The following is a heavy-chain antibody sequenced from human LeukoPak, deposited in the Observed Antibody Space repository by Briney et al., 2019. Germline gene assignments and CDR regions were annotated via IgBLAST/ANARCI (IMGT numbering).Heavy chain of an antibody. CDR1: GFTFSSYA. J-gene: IGHJ4*02. CDR2: ISGSGGST. CDR3: AKGYCRGIICYSAY. V-gene: IGHV3-23*01. D-gene: IGHD2-2*02. Sequence: PGGSLRLSCAASGFTFSSYAMNWVRQAPGKGLEWVSGISGSGGSTYYADSVKGRFTISRDNSKNTLYLQMNSLRAEDTAVYYCAKGYCRGIICYSAYWGQRTLVTVSS.